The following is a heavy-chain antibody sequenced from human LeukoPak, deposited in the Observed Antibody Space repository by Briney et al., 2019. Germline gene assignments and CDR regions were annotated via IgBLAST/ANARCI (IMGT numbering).Heavy chain of an antibody. J-gene: IGHJ4*02. CDR3: TTGYITDY. V-gene: IGHV3-15*01. CDR1: GFTFSNAW. Sequence: GGSLRLSCAASGFTFSNAWMSWVRQAPGKGLEWVGRIKGKTDGGTTDYAAPVKGRFTISRDDSKNTMYLEMNSLKTEDTALYYCTTGYITDYWGRGTLVTVSS. D-gene: IGHD5-24*01. CDR2: IKGKTDGGTT.